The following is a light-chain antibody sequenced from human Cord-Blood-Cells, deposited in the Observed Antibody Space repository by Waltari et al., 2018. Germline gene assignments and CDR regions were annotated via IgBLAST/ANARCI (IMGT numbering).Light chain of an antibody. V-gene: IGKV1-27*01. CDR3: QKYNSAPIFT. J-gene: IGKJ3*01. CDR2: AAS. CDR1: QGISHY. Sequence: DIQMTQSPSPLSASVGDGVTITCRASQGISHYLAWYQQKPGKVPKLLIYAASTLQSGVPSRFSGSGSGTDFTLTISSLQPEDVATYYCQKYNSAPIFTFGPGTKVDIK.